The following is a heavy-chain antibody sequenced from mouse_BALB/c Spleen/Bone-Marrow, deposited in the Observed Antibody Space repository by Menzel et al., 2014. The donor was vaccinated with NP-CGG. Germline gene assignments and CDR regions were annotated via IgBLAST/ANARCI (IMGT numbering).Heavy chain of an antibody. V-gene: IGHV1S29*02. CDR1: GYTFTDYN. CDR3: ARFRYDWYFDV. D-gene: IGHD2-14*01. J-gene: IGHJ1*01. CDR2: IYPYNGGT. Sequence: EVQRVESGPELVKPGASVKISCKASGYTFTDYNMHWVKQNHGKSLEWIGYIYPYNGGTGYNQKFKSKATLTVDNSSSTAYMELRSLTSEDSAVYYCARFRYDWYFDVWGAGTTVTVSS.